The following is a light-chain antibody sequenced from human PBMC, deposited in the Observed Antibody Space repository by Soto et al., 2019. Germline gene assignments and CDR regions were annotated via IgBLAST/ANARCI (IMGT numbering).Light chain of an antibody. CDR1: SSDIGGYKY. CDR3: SSYTGGSTYV. Sequence: QSVLTQPASVSGSPGQSITISCTGTSSDIGGYKYVSWYQQHPGKAPKLMIYDVSNRPSGVSNRFSGSKSGNTATLTISGLQGDDEAEYYCSSYTGGSTYVFGTSSNDTDL. CDR2: DVS. V-gene: IGLV2-14*01. J-gene: IGLJ1*01.